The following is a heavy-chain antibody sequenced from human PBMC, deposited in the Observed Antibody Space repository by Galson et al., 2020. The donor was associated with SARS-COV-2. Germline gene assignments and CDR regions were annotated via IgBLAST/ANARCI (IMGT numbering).Heavy chain of an antibody. J-gene: IGHJ3*02. V-gene: IGHV3-23*01. CDR1: DFTFFTYA. CDR2: IAPGSGTT. CDR3: AKDGGYCVVIDAFDI. D-gene: IGHD2-21*01. Sequence: GGSLRLSCAAFDFTFFTYAMSWVRQAPGKGLEWVSAIAPGSGTTHYADSVKGRFTISRDNSKNTLYLQMNSLRAEDTAVYYCAKDGGYCVVIDAFDIGGQGKRVTVS.